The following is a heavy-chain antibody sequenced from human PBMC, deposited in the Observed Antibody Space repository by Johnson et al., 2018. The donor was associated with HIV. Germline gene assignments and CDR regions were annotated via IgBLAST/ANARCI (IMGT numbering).Heavy chain of an antibody. Sequence: VQLVESGGGLVQPGGSLRLSCAASGFAFRTYWMVWVRQVPGKRPVWVARIYNDGSRTTYAASVRGRFTISRDNAKNTVDLQMNSLRVEDTAVYYCAKDCGDYYDSSGYGGAFDIWGQGTMVTVSS. J-gene: IGHJ3*02. CDR1: GFAFRTYW. D-gene: IGHD3-22*01. CDR2: IYNDGSRT. CDR3: AKDCGDYYDSSGYGGAFDI. V-gene: IGHV3-74*03.